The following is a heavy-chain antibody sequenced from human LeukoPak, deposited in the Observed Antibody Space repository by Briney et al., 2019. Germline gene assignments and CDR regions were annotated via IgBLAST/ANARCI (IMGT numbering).Heavy chain of an antibody. D-gene: IGHD3-10*01. CDR1: GFIFSSYS. V-gene: IGHV3-48*02. J-gene: IGHJ4*02. Sequence: GGSLRLSCAASGFIFSSYSMNWVRQAPGKGLEWVSYIISTSSTIYYADSVKGRFTISRDNAQNSLFLQMNSLRDEDTAVYYCARGKGFDYWGQGTLVTVPS. CDR2: IISTSSTI. CDR3: ARGKGFDY.